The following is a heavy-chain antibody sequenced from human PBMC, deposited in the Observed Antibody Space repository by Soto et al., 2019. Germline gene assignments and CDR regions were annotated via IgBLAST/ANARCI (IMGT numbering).Heavy chain of an antibody. CDR2: ISSSGSTI. CDR1: GFTFSAYY. D-gene: IGHD1-1*01. CDR3: ARAEGQLYLYIYYGMDV. J-gene: IGHJ6*02. V-gene: IGHV3-11*01. Sequence: QVQLVESGGGLVKPGGSLRLSCSASGFTFSAYYMMWIRQAPGKGLEWVSYISSSGSTIYYADSVEGRFTISRDNAKNSLYLQMNSLRVEDTAVYYCARAEGQLYLYIYYGMDVWGQGTTVTVS.